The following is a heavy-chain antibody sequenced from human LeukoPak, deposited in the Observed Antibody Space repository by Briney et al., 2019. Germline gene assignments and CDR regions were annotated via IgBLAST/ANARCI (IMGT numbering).Heavy chain of an antibody. CDR2: IIPILGIA. V-gene: IGHV1-69*04. CDR3: ARRSHGPKYDCYYGMDV. J-gene: IGHJ6*02. CDR1: GGTFSSYA. Sequence: SVKVSCKASGGTFSSYAISWVRQAPGQGLEWMGRIIPILGIANYAQKFQGRVTITADKSTSTAYMELSSLRSEDTAVYYCARRSHGPKYDCYYGMDVWGQGTTVTVSS.